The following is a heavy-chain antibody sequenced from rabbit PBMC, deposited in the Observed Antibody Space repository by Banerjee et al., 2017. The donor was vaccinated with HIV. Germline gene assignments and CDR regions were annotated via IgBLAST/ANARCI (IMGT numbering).Heavy chain of an antibody. D-gene: IGHD4-1*01. CDR2: IDAGSSTFT. CDR1: GVSFSISSY. Sequence: QSLEESGGDLVKPGASLTLTCTASGVSFSISSYMCWVRQAPGKGLEWIACIDAGSSTFTYYATWAKGRFTISKTSSTTVTLQLTSLTAADTATYFCARDLDGVIGWNFGWWGQGTLVTVS. V-gene: IGHV1S40*01. J-gene: IGHJ4*01. CDR3: ARDLDGVIGWNFGW.